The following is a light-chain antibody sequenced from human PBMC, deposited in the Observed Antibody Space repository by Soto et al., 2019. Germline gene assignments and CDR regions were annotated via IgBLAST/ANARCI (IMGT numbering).Light chain of an antibody. CDR1: QGISNY. CDR2: AAS. CDR3: LQPNSYPQT. J-gene: IGKJ1*01. V-gene: IGKV1-17*03. Sequence: DIQMTQSPSAMSASVGDRVTITCRASQGISNYLAWFQQKPGKVPKRLIYAASSLQSGLPSRFSGSGSGTEFTVTISSLQPEHLATYSCLQPNSYPQTFGQRTKVEIK.